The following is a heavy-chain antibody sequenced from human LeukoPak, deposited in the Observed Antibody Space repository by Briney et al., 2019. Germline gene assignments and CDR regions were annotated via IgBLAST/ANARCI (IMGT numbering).Heavy chain of an antibody. Sequence: GGSLRLSCAASGFTFSSYEMNWVRQAPGKGLEWVSYISSSGSTTYYADSVKGRFTISRDNAKNSLYLQMNSLRAEDTAVYYCARLQGSGSYYQTTDYWGQGTLVTVSS. V-gene: IGHV3-48*03. CDR3: ARLQGSGSYYQTTDY. J-gene: IGHJ4*02. CDR2: ISSSGSTT. D-gene: IGHD3-10*02. CDR1: GFTFSSYE.